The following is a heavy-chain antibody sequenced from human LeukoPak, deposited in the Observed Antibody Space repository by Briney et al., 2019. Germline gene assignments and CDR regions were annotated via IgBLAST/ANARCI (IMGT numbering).Heavy chain of an antibody. CDR1: GFTFSSYS. CDR3: AKDARITMIVVVSGARPYYFDY. J-gene: IGHJ4*02. V-gene: IGHV3-48*04. CDR2: ISSSSSTI. Sequence: GGSLRLSCAASGFTFSSYSMNWVRQAPGKGLEWVSYISSSSSTIYYADSVKGRFTISRDNAKNSLYLQMNSLRAEDTAVYYCAKDARITMIVVVSGARPYYFDYWGQGTLVTVSS. D-gene: IGHD3-22*01.